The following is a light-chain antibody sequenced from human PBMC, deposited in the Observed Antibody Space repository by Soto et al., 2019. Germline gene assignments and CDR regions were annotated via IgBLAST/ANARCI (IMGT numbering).Light chain of an antibody. Sequence: EIVLTQSPGTLSLSPGERATLSCRASQSISSSYLTWYQQKPGQAPRLLIYGASSSATGIPHRFSGSGSGTDFNLTISSLEPEDVAVYYCQQYGGSPLCTFGKGTKVEIK. CDR3: QQYGGSPLCT. V-gene: IGKV3-20*01. CDR2: GAS. CDR1: QSISSSY. J-gene: IGKJ1*01.